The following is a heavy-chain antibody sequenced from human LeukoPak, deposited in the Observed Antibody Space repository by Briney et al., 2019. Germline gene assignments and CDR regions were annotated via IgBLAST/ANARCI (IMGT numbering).Heavy chain of an antibody. CDR3: ARGPPYAPGVLDV. Sequence: SETLSLTCTVSGGSIRSSSYYWGWIRQPPVKGLEWIGSIYYSGSSYYNPSLKSRVTISVDTSKNQFSLKLTSVTAADTALYYCARGPPYAPGVLDVWGKGTTVTISS. CDR1: GGSIRSSSYY. J-gene: IGHJ6*04. D-gene: IGHD7-27*01. V-gene: IGHV4-39*07. CDR2: IYYSGSS.